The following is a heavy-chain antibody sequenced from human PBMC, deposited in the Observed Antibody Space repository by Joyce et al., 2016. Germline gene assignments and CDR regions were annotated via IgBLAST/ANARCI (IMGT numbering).Heavy chain of an antibody. V-gene: IGHV3-49*05. D-gene: IGHD2-15*01. J-gene: IGHJ5*02. CDR3: TRIGDCSGGSCYEGWFDP. CDR1: GFIFGDYA. CDR2: IRSKAYGGTT. Sequence: EVQLVESGGGLVKPGRSLRLSCTSSGFIFGDYAMNWFRQAPGKGVEGLGCIRSKAYGGTTDYAASVKGRFTISRDDSKSIAYLQMNSLKTEDTAVYYCTRIGDCSGGSCYEGWFDPWGQGTLVTVSS.